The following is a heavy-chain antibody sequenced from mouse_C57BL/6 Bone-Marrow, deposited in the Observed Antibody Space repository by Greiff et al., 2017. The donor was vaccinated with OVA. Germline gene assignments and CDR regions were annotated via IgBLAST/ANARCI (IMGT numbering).Heavy chain of an antibody. CDR3: ARAGFYWYFDV. CDR2: FHPYNDDT. V-gene: IGHV1-47*01. Sequence: VHLVESGAELVKPGASVKMSCKASGYTFTTYPIEWMKQDHGKSLEWIGNFHPYNDDTTYNEKFKGKATLTVEKSSSTVYLELSRLTSDDSAVYYCARAGFYWYFDVWGTGTTVTVSS. J-gene: IGHJ1*03. CDR1: GYTFTTYP. D-gene: IGHD2-2*01.